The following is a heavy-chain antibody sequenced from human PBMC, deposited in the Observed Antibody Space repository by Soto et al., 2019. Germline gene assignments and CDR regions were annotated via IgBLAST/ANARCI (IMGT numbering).Heavy chain of an antibody. CDR1: RFTFSSYA. CDR2: ISYDGSNK. J-gene: IGHJ6*02. V-gene: IGHV3-30-3*01. Sequence: SLRISCEASRFTFSSYAVHGVRQAPFKGLEWVAVISYDGSNKYYADSVKGRFTISRDNSKNTLYLQMNSLRAEDTAVYYCARTGSNLGGNYGMDVWGQGTTVT. D-gene: IGHD3-10*01. CDR3: ARTGSNLGGNYGMDV.